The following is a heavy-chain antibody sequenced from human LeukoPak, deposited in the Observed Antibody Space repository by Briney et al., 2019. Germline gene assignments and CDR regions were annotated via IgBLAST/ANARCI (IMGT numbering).Heavy chain of an antibody. D-gene: IGHD6-6*01. Sequence: SETLSLTCTVSGGSISSYYWSWIRQPPGKGLEWIGYIYYSGSTNYNPSLKSRVTISVDTSKNQFSLKLSSVTAADTAVYYCARGCIAARPFPFDYWGQGTLVTVSS. CDR3: ARGCIAARPFPFDY. CDR2: IYYSGST. J-gene: IGHJ4*02. V-gene: IGHV4-59*01. CDR1: GGSISSYY.